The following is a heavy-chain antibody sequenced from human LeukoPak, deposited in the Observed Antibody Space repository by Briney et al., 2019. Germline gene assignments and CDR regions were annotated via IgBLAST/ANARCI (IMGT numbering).Heavy chain of an antibody. CDR1: GGSISSSSYY. CDR2: IYYSGST. V-gene: IGHV4-39*01. CDR3: EQQGRFGVVITFDY. J-gene: IGHJ4*02. D-gene: IGHD3-3*01. Sequence: SETLSLTCTASGGSISSSSYYWGWIRQPPGKGLEWIGSIYYSGSTYYNPSLKSRVTISVDTSKNQFSLKLSSVTAADTAVYYCEQQGRFGVVITFDYWGQGTLVTVSS.